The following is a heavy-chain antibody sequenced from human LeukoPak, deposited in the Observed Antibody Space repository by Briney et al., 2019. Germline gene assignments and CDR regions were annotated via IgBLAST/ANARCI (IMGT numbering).Heavy chain of an antibody. Sequence: ASVKVSCKASGYTFTSYGISWVRQAPGQGLEWMGWINPHSGGTDHAQKFQGRVTMTRDTSISTAYMELSRLRSDDTAVYYCARDMDSGPDFFDYWGLGTLVTVSS. CDR1: GYTFTSYG. CDR2: INPHSGGT. D-gene: IGHD1-26*01. J-gene: IGHJ4*02. CDR3: ARDMDSGPDFFDY. V-gene: IGHV1-2*02.